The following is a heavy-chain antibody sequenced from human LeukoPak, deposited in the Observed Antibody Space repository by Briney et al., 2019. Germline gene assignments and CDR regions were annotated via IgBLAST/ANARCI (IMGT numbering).Heavy chain of an antibody. J-gene: IGHJ6*03. D-gene: IGHD3-3*01. CDR1: GYTFSSYG. Sequence: ASVKVSCKTSGYTFSSYGISWVRQAPGQGLEWMGWISGDNGNTNYTQKLQGRVTLTTDTSTSTAYMELRSLRSDDTAVYYCARGGGITIFGVPQSWYMDVWGKGTTVTVSS. V-gene: IGHV1-18*01. CDR2: ISGDNGNT. CDR3: ARGGGITIFGVPQSWYMDV.